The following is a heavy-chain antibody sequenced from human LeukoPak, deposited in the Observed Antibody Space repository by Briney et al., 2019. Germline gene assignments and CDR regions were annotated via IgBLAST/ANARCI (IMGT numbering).Heavy chain of an antibody. Sequence: GGSLRLSCAVSGFTSYSFGMSWVRQAPGKGLEWISSCRGDDDSTYYADSVKGRFTISRDNSKNTLYLQVNSLRAEDTAVYYCAKDHYYDSSGYPPGGYWGQGTLVTVSS. J-gene: IGHJ4*02. D-gene: IGHD3-22*01. V-gene: IGHV3-23*01. CDR3: AKDHYYDSSGYPPGGY. CDR1: GFTSYSFG. CDR2: CRGDDDST.